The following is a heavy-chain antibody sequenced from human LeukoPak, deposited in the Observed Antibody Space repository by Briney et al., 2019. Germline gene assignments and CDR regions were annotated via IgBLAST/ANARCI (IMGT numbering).Heavy chain of an antibody. J-gene: IGHJ3*02. CDR2: ISGSGGST. V-gene: IGHV3-23*01. CDR3: AKSLDFLPGLDAFDI. D-gene: IGHD3-9*01. Sequence: PGGSLRLSCAASGFTFSSYAMSWVRQAPGKGLEWVSAISGSGGSTYYADSVKGRFTISRDNSKNTSYLQMNSLRAEETAVYYCAKSLDFLPGLDAFDIWGQGTMVTVSS. CDR1: GFTFSSYA.